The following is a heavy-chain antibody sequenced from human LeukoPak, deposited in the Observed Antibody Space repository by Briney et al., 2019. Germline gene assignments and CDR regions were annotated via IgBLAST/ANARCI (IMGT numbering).Heavy chain of an antibody. D-gene: IGHD3-16*01. Sequence: GGSLRLSCAASGLTFEDYTMHWVRQAPGKGLEWISLISWDGADTYYADSVKGRFTISRDNTKNSLYLQMNSLRTEDIALYYCVAGRWGSLDEFDYWGQETLVIVSS. CDR3: VAGRWGSLDEFDY. J-gene: IGHJ4*02. V-gene: IGHV3-43*01. CDR2: ISWDGADT. CDR1: GLTFEDYT.